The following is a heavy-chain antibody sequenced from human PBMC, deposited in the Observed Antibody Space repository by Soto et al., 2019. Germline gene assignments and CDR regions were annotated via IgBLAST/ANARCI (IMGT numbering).Heavy chain of an antibody. J-gene: IGHJ6*02. D-gene: IGHD3-9*01. Sequence: HPGGSLRLSCAASGVTLGAYALSWVRQAPGKGLEWVSFISHNSGSVKYAESVKGRFTIARDNSQNMLFLQMNSLRAEDTAIYYCLTWSHNVLTGPDGYGMDVWGQGTTVTVS. CDR1: GVTLGAYA. CDR2: ISHNSGSV. V-gene: IGHV3-23*01. CDR3: LTWSHNVLTGPDGYGMDV.